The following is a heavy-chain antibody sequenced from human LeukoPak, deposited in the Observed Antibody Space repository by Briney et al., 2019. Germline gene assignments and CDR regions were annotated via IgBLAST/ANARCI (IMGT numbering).Heavy chain of an antibody. V-gene: IGHV4-34*01. CDR2: INHSGST. Sequence: SETLSLTCAVYGGSFSGYYRSWIRQPPGKGLEWIGEINHSGSTNYNPSLKSRVTISIDTSKNQFSLKLSSVTAADTAVYYCASGYGSGSQYNWFDPWGQGTLVTVSS. D-gene: IGHD3-10*01. CDR3: ASGYGSGSQYNWFDP. J-gene: IGHJ5*02. CDR1: GGSFSGYY.